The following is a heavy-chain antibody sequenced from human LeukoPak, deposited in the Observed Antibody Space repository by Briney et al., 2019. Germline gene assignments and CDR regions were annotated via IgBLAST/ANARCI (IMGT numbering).Heavy chain of an antibody. CDR3: ATGVDTAMVQFDY. D-gene: IGHD5-18*01. CDR2: IYYSGST. J-gene: IGHJ4*02. CDR1: GGSISSGDYY. V-gene: IGHV4-30-4*01. Sequence: SQTLSLTCTVSGGSISSGDYYWSWIRKPPGKGLEWIGYIYYSGSTYYNPSLKSRVTISVDTSKNQFSLKLSSVTAADTAVYYCATGVDTAMVQFDYWGQGPLVTVS.